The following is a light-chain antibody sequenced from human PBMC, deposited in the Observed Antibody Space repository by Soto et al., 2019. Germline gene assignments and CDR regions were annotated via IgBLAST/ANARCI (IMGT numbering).Light chain of an antibody. CDR2: GVT. Sequence: QSALTQPASVSGSPGQSITISCTGTSSDIGAYNYVSWYQHHPGKAPKLLIYGVTNRASGVSNRHSRSESGNTASLIISGLQSEDEADHYCNSFMSCSNPDVVFGGGTKLTVL. V-gene: IGLV2-14*03. CDR1: SSDIGAYNY. CDR3: NSFMSCSNPDVV. J-gene: IGLJ2*01.